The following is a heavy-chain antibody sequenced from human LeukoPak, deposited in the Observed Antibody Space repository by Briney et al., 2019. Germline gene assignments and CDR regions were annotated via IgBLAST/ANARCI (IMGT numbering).Heavy chain of an antibody. Sequence: GGSPRLSCAASGFTFSNAWMSWVRQAPGKGLEWVGRIKSKTDGGTTDYAAPVKGRFTISRDDSKNTLYLQMNSLKTEDTAVYYCTTFPNGYCSSTSCPVWFDPWGQGTLVTVSS. J-gene: IGHJ5*02. V-gene: IGHV3-15*01. CDR2: IKSKTDGGTT. D-gene: IGHD2-2*01. CDR1: GFTFSNAW. CDR3: TTFPNGYCSSTSCPVWFDP.